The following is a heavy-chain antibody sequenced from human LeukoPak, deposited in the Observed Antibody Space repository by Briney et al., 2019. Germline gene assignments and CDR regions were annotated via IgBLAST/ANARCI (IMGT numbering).Heavy chain of an antibody. J-gene: IGHJ5*02. Sequence: PGGSLRLSCAASGFTVSSNYMSWVRQAPGKGLEWVSSIRSSNGFIYYADSVKGRFTLSRDNAKNSLYLQMNSLRGEDTAVYYCARVLSGSWDWFDPWGQGTLVTVSS. CDR3: ARVLSGSWDWFDP. D-gene: IGHD3-22*01. CDR2: IRSSNGFI. CDR1: GFTVSSNY. V-gene: IGHV3-21*01.